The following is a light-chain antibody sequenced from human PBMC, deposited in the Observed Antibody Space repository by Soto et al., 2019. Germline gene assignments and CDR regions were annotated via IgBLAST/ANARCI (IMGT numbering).Light chain of an antibody. J-gene: IGLJ1*01. Sequence: ITISCTGTSSDVGSYNLVSWYQQHPGKAPKLMIYEVSKRPSGVSNRFSGSKSGNTASLTISGLQAEDEADYYCCSYAGSSTYVFGTGTKATVL. CDR1: SSDVGSYNL. V-gene: IGLV2-23*02. CDR3: CSYAGSSTYV. CDR2: EVS.